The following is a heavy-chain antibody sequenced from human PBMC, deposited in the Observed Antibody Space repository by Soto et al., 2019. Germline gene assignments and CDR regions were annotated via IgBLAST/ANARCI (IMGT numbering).Heavy chain of an antibody. J-gene: IGHJ6*02. Sequence: QVQLVQSGAEVRKPGSSVKVSCKASGGTFSRHAISWVRQAPGQGLEWMGGIIPIFGTANYAQKFQGRVTITADESTSTAYMELSSLRSEDTAVYYCAGDPIVATTFGGYYGMDVWGQGTTVTVSS. V-gene: IGHV1-69*01. CDR1: GGTFSRHA. CDR3: AGDPIVATTFGGYYGMDV. CDR2: IIPIFGTA. D-gene: IGHD5-12*01.